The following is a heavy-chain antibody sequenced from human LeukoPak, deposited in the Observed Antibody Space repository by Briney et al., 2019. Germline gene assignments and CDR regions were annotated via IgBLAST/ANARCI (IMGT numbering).Heavy chain of an antibody. D-gene: IGHD4-17*01. V-gene: IGHV1-69*05. CDR2: IIPIYGTR. Sequence: SVKVSCKASVGSFSTYAISWVRQAPGQGLEWMGGIIPIYGTRNYAQKFQGRVTITTDAYTTTAYTAYMELSSLRTEDTAVYYCSNNAFGDYAFDYWGQGTLVTVSS. J-gene: IGHJ4*02. CDR1: VGSFSTYA. CDR3: SNNAFGDYAFDY.